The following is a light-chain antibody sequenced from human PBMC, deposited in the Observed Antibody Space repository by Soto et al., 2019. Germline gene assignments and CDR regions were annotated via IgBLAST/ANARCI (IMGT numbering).Light chain of an antibody. V-gene: IGKV3-20*01. CDR1: QSVSSSY. CDR2: GAS. Sequence: EIVLTQSPGTLSSSPGERATLSCRASQSVSSSYLAWYQQKPGQAPRLLIYGASSRATGIPDRFSRSGSGTDFTLTISRLEPEDFAVYYCQQYGSSRTFGQGTKVEIK. J-gene: IGKJ1*01. CDR3: QQYGSSRT.